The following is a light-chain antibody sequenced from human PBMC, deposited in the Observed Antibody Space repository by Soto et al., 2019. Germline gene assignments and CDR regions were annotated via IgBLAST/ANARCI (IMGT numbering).Light chain of an antibody. CDR1: QSISNW. J-gene: IGKJ4*01. Sequence: DIQMTQSPSTLSASVGDRVTITCRASQSISNWLAWYQKKPGKAPNLLIYMTSSLESGVPSRFSGSGSGTEFTLTVNSLQPDDFATYYCQQYDSYPLTFGGGTKVDIK. CDR2: MTS. V-gene: IGKV1-5*03. CDR3: QQYDSYPLT.